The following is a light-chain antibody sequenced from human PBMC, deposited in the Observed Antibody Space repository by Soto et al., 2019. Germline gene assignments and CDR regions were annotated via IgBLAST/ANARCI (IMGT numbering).Light chain of an antibody. CDR1: SSDVGGYNY. CDR3: VSYTTGSTWV. Sequence: QSALTQPPSASGSPGQSVTISCTGTSSDVGGYNYVSWYQQHPGKAPKLMIYEVSKRPSGVPDRFSGSKSGNTASLTISGLQAEDEADYYCVSYTTGSTWVFGGGTKLTVL. J-gene: IGLJ3*02. V-gene: IGLV2-8*01. CDR2: EVS.